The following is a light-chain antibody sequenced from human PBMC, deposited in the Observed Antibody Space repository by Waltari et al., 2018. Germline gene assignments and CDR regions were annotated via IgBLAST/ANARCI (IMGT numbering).Light chain of an antibody. Sequence: HFALTQPASVHGSPGQSITISCTGPSGDIGRHNFVSWYQQHPGKAPRLMIFDDSNRPSGVSDRFSGSKSGNAASLTICGLQAEDEADYYCSTYSPSGTPYVFGTGTEVTVL. CDR2: DDS. J-gene: IGLJ1*01. CDR3: STYSPSGTPYV. V-gene: IGLV2-14*03. CDR1: SGDIGRHNF.